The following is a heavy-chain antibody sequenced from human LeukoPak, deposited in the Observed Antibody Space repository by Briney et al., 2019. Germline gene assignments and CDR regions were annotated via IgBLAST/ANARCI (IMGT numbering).Heavy chain of an antibody. CDR3: AKDHHSSSWYVDY. J-gene: IGHJ4*02. CDR2: IRYDGSNK. D-gene: IGHD6-13*01. V-gene: IGHV3-30*02. CDR1: GFTFSSYG. Sequence: GGSLRLSCATSGFTFSSYGMHWVRQAPGKGLEWVAFIRYDGSNKYYADSVKGRFTISRDNSKNTLYLQMNSLRAEDTAVYYCAKDHHSSSWYVDYWGQGTLVTVSS.